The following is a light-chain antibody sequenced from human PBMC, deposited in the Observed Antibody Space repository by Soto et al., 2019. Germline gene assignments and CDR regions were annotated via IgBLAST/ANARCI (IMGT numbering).Light chain of an antibody. CDR3: QKYSSVPV. Sequence: DIQMTQSPTSLSSSVGDRVTITCRASQGIRNYVAWYQQIPGKAPKLLIYAASTLQTGVPSRFSGSGSGTDFPLTINGLQPDDVATYSCQKYSSVPVFGAGTKVEIK. CDR2: AAS. J-gene: IGKJ3*01. CDR1: QGIRNY. V-gene: IGKV1-27*01.